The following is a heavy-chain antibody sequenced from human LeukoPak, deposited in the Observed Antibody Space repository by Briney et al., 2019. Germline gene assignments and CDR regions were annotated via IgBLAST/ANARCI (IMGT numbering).Heavy chain of an antibody. CDR3: AKDRGSCLGY. J-gene: IGHJ4*02. D-gene: IGHD3-16*01. V-gene: IGHV3-43*02. CDR1: GFTFDDYA. CDR2: ISGVGGRT. Sequence: GGSLRLSCAASGFTFDDYAMHGVRQAPGKGLEWVSLISGVGGRTYYAASVERLFTISRDNSKNTLYLQMNSLRPEDTAVYYCAKDRGSCLGYWGQGTLVTVSS.